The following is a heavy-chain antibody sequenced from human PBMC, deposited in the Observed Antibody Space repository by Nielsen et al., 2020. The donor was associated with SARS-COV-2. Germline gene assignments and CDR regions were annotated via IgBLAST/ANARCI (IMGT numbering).Heavy chain of an antibody. Sequence: WIRQPPGKGLEWVSSVSGTSRYIYYADSVKDRFPISRDNAKNSLYLEMNSLRVEDTAVYYCARSLYGDYGIDSWGQGTLVTVSS. J-gene: IGHJ4*02. CDR3: ARSLYGDYGIDS. D-gene: IGHD4-17*01. CDR2: VSGTSRYI. V-gene: IGHV3-21*01.